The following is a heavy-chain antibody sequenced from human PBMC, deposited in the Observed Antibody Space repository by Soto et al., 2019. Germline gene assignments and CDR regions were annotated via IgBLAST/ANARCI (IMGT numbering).Heavy chain of an antibody. D-gene: IGHD3-10*01. V-gene: IGHV2-5*01. CDR3: AHFYGSGTYEIDKNWVDP. CDR1: WFSLSTSGLG. Sequence: QITLKESGPTLVKPTQTLTLTCTFSWFSLSTSGLGVGWFRQPPVKAMEWIALIYWNSDKRYSPSLKSRLTITKDTAKKQVVLTMPHMDPVDTATYYCAHFYGSGTYEIDKNWVDPWGPGTLVTVSS. J-gene: IGHJ5*02. CDR2: IYWNSDK.